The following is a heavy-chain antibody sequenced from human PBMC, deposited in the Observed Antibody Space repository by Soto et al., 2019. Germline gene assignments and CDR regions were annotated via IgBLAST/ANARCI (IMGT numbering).Heavy chain of an antibody. CDR3: ERTSPPPHSGYFFDY. V-gene: IGHV2-70*04. D-gene: IGHD3-22*01. Sequence: SGPTLVNPTQTLTLTCTVSEFSLTSNGMRVNWMRQTPGRALEWLARIDWDDEKFYTTSLKTRLTISKDTSKNQVVLAVTNMGPGDTGTYYCERTSPPPHSGYFFDYWGPGTLVTVYS. CDR1: EFSLTSNGMR. J-gene: IGHJ4*02. CDR2: IDWDDEK.